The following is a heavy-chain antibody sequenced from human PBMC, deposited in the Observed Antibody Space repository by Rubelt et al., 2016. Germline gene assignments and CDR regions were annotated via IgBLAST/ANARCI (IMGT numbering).Heavy chain of an antibody. D-gene: IGHD2-2*01. CDR2: IYYSGST. CDR3: ARARGGYCTSTSCSDAFDI. J-gene: IGHJ3*02. Sequence: GKGLEWIGYIYYSGSTYYNPSLKSRITISVDTSKNQFSLKLSSLTAADTAVYYCARARGGYCTSTSCSDAFDIWGQGTMVTVSS. V-gene: IGHV4-31*02.